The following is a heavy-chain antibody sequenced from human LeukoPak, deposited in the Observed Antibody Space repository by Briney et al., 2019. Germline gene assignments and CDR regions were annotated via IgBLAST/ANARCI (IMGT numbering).Heavy chain of an antibody. J-gene: IGHJ5*02. D-gene: IGHD6-13*01. CDR3: ARDLLSRGYSSSGSNWFDP. CDR1: GFTFSSDW. V-gene: IGHV3-7*01. Sequence: GGSLRLSCAASGFTFSSDWMSWVRQAPGKRLEWVANIKPDGSENYYLDSVKGRFTTSRDNAKNSFYLQMNSLRGDDTAVYFCARDLLSRGYSSSGSNWFDPWGQGTLVTVSS. CDR2: IKPDGSEN.